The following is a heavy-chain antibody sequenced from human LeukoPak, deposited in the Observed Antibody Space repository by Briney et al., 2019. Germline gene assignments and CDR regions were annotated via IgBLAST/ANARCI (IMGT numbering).Heavy chain of an antibody. D-gene: IGHD2-2*01. CDR1: GGSISSYY. CDR2: IYYSGST. Sequence: NTSETLSLTCTVSGGSISSYYWSWIWQPPGMGLEWIGYIYYSGSTNYNPSLKSRVTISVDTSKNQFSLKLSSVTAADTAVYYCARERCTSTNCYYDYWGQGTLVTVSS. CDR3: ARERCTSTNCYYDY. J-gene: IGHJ4*02. V-gene: IGHV4-59*01.